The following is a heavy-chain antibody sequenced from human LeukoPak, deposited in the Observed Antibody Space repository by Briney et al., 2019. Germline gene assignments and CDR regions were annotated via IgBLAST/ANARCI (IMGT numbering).Heavy chain of an antibody. J-gene: IGHJ4*02. CDR3: ARDPYYDSSGYTYFDY. D-gene: IGHD3-22*01. V-gene: IGHV1-18*01. CDR1: GYTFTSYG. CDR2: ISAYNGNT. Sequence: ASVKVSCKASGYTFTSYGISWVRQAPGQGLEWMGWISAYNGNTNYAQKLQGRVTMTTDTSTSTAYMELRSLRSDDTAVYYCARDPYYDSSGYTYFDYWAREPWSPSPQ.